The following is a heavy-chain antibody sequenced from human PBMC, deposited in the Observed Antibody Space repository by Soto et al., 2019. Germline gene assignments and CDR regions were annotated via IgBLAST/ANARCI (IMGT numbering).Heavy chain of an antibody. CDR1: GFTFDDYG. CDR3: ARVRGTHYYYYYMDV. Sequence: GGSLRLSCAASGFTFDDYGMSWVRQAPGKGLEWVSGINWNGGSTGYADSVKGRFTISRDNAKNSLYLQMNSLRAEDTALYHCARVRGTHYYYYYMDVWGKGTTVTVSS. CDR2: INWNGGST. V-gene: IGHV3-20*01. J-gene: IGHJ6*03. D-gene: IGHD1-1*01.